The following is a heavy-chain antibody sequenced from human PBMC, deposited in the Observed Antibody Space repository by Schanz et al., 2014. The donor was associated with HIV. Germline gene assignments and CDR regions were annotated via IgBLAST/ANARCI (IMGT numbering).Heavy chain of an antibody. D-gene: IGHD1-26*01. CDR1: GFTFTTYG. CDR3: AKDGSWEAFDAFDI. CDR2: ISYDGSNK. V-gene: IGHV3-30*18. Sequence: QVQLVESGGRVVQPGRSLRLSCAASGFTFTTYGMHWVRQTPGKGLEWVAVISYDGSNKYYADSVKGRFTISRDNSKNTLYLQMNSLRVEDTAVYYCAKDGSWEAFDAFDIWGQGTMVTVSS. J-gene: IGHJ3*02.